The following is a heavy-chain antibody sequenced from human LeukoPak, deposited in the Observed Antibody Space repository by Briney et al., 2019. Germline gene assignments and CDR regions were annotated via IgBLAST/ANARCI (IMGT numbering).Heavy chain of an antibody. D-gene: IGHD2-15*01. CDR2: IYYSGST. CDR1: GGSISSSSYY. Sequence: TTSETLSLTCTVSGGSISSSSYYWGWIRQPPGKGLEWIRSIYYSGSTYYNPSLKSRVTISIDTPKNQSSLKLSSVTAADTAVYYCARSCSGGSCYGWFDPWGQGTLVTVSS. J-gene: IGHJ5*02. V-gene: IGHV4-39*07. CDR3: ARSCSGGSCYGWFDP.